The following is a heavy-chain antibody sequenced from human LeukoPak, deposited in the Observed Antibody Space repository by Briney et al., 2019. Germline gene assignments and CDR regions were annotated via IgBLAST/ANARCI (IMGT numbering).Heavy chain of an antibody. Sequence: SETLSLICSVSGGYISTYYWIWFRQPPGKGLEWIGYIYYSGSTNYNPSLKSRVTISVDTCKNQVSLKLSSVTAADTAIYYCARDPKYSYYFDYWGQGSLVTVSS. J-gene: IGHJ4*02. CDR2: IYYSGST. V-gene: IGHV4-59*01. CDR3: ARDPKYSYYFDY. D-gene: IGHD2/OR15-2a*01. CDR1: GGYISTYY.